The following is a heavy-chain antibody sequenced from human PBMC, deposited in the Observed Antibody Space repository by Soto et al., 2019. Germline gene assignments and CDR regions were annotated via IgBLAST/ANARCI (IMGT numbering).Heavy chain of an antibody. Sequence: QVQLQESGPGLVKPSETLSLTCTVSGGSISSYYWSWIRQPPGKGLEWLGYIYYSGSTNYNPSLKSRDTISVDTSKNQFSLKLSSVTAADTAVYYCARVSYYDSSGYYDYWGQGTLVTVSS. V-gene: IGHV4-59*01. D-gene: IGHD3-22*01. J-gene: IGHJ4*02. CDR1: GGSISSYY. CDR2: IYYSGST. CDR3: ARVSYYDSSGYYDY.